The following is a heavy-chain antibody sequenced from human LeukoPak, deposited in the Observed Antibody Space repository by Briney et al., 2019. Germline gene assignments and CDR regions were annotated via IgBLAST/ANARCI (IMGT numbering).Heavy chain of an antibody. V-gene: IGHV4-4*07. CDR2: IDTSGST. D-gene: IGHD1-26*01. CDR3: ARGQWAIDY. J-gene: IGHJ4*02. Sequence: SETLSLTCSVSGVSISSYYWTWIRQSAERGLEWIGRIDTSGSTNYNPSLKSRVTMSADTSNNQFSLVLMSVTAADTAVYYCARGQWAIDYWGQGTLVTVSP. CDR1: GVSISSYY.